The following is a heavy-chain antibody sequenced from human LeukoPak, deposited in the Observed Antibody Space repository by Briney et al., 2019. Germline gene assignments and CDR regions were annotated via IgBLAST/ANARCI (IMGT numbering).Heavy chain of an antibody. CDR1: GNTFTNNG. V-gene: IGHV1-18*01. D-gene: IGHD4-17*01. CDR3: ARERGEDYGVYYFDY. CDR2: ISAYNGNT. J-gene: IGHJ4*02. Sequence: ASVKVSCKTSGNTFTNNGISWVRQAPGQGLEWTGWISAYNGNTNYAQKLQGRVTMTRDTSISTAYMELSRLRSDDTAVYYCARERGEDYGVYYFDYWGQGTLVTVSS.